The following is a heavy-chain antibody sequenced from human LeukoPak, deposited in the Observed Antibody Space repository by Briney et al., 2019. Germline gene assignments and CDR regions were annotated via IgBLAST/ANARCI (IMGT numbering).Heavy chain of an antibody. D-gene: IGHD3-22*01. V-gene: IGHV3-23*01. CDR2: ISGSGGST. CDR1: GFTFSSYA. CDR3: AKPHITMIAMGNNFDY. J-gene: IGHJ4*02. Sequence: GGSLRLSCAASGFTFSSYAMSWVRQAPGKGLEWVSAISGSGGSTYYADSVKGRFTISRDNSKNTLYLQMNSLRAEDTAVYYCAKPHITMIAMGNNFDYWGQGTLVTVSS.